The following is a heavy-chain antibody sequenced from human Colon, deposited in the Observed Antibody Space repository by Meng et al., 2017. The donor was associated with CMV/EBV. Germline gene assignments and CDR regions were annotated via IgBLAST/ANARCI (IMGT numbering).Heavy chain of an antibody. D-gene: IGHD3-10*01. V-gene: IGHV4-31*03. J-gene: IGHJ4*02. CDR1: GGSISSGGYY. CDR2: IYYTGRT. Sequence: CTVSGGSISSGGYYWSWIRQHPGKGLEWIGYIYYTGRTYYNPSLKSRVVISGDTSKNQFSLKLSSVTAADTAVYFCARDSGSGPDYWGQGTLVTVSS. CDR3: ARDSGSGPDY.